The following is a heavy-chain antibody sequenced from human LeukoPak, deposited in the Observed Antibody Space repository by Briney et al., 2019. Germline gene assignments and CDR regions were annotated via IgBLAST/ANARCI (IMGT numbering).Heavy chain of an antibody. CDR1: GFTFSDYY. J-gene: IGHJ6*02. D-gene: IGHD4-17*01. CDR3: ARDQGYGDYVEGYYGMDV. Sequence: GGSLRLSCAASGFTFSDYYMSWIRQAPGKGLEWVSYISSSGSTIYYADSVKGRFTISRDNAKNSLYLQMNGLRAEDTAVYYCARDQGYGDYVEGYYGMDVWGQGTTVTVSS. CDR2: ISSSGSTI. V-gene: IGHV3-11*01.